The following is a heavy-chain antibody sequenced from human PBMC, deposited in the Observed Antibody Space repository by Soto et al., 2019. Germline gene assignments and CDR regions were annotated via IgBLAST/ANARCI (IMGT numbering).Heavy chain of an antibody. Sequence: ASVKVSCKASGYTFTSYAMHWVRQAPGQRLEWMGWINAGNGNTKYSQKFQGRVTITRDTSASTAYMELSSLRSEDTAVYYCAGDILELRADYYGMDVWGQGTTVTVSS. D-gene: IGHD1-7*01. CDR1: GYTFTSYA. CDR3: AGDILELRADYYGMDV. V-gene: IGHV1-3*01. J-gene: IGHJ6*02. CDR2: INAGNGNT.